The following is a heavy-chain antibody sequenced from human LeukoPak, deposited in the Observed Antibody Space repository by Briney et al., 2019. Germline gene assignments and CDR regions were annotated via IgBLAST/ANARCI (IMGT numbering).Heavy chain of an antibody. V-gene: IGHV1-69*05. D-gene: IGHD6-25*01. J-gene: IGHJ5*02. CDR1: GGTFSSYA. CDR2: IIPIFGTA. CDR3: ARQAATGAWLDP. Sequence: SVKVSCKASGGTFSSYAISWVRQAPGQGLEWMGRIIPIFGTANYAQKFQGRVTITTDESTSTAYMELSSLTSDDTAVYYCARQAATGAWLDPWGQGTLVTVSS.